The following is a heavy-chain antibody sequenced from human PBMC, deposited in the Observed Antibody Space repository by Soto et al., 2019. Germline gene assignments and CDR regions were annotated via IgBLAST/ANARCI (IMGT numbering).Heavy chain of an antibody. J-gene: IGHJ4*02. CDR1: GYTFTGYY. Sequence: GASVKVSCKASGYTFTGYYMHWVRQAPGQGLEWMGWINPNSGGTNYAQKFQGWVTMTRDTSISTAYMELSRLRSDDTAVYYCARSPPMPESFGELSYWGQGTLVTVSS. V-gene: IGHV1-2*04. D-gene: IGHD3-10*01. CDR3: ARSPPMPESFGELSY. CDR2: INPNSGGT.